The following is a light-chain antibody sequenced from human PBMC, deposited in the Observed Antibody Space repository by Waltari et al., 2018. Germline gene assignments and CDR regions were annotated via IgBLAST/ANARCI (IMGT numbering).Light chain of an antibody. V-gene: IGLV2-14*03. Sequence: QSALTQPASVSGSPGQSITISCLGSSSDVGAYKYVSWFQQHPGKAPKLIIYDSSTRPSGTSVRFSVSKAGNTASLTISGLQAEDEADYYCSSYTTSRTWVFGGGTKLTVL. CDR1: SSDVGAYKY. CDR3: SSYTTSRTWV. CDR2: DSS. J-gene: IGLJ3*02.